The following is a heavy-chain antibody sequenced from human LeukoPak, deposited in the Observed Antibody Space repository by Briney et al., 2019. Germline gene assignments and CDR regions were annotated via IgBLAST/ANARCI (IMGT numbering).Heavy chain of an antibody. D-gene: IGHD3-10*02. CDR2: KQNDGSTT. Sequence: PGGSLRLSCAASGFTFSSYGMHWVRQAPGKGLEWVAFKQNDGSTTFYAESVKGRFTISRDNSKNTLFLQMNSLRTDDTAVYYCGREQSAYVHAFDPWGQGTLVTVSS. V-gene: IGHV3-30*02. J-gene: IGHJ5*02. CDR1: GFTFSSYG. CDR3: GREQSAYVHAFDP.